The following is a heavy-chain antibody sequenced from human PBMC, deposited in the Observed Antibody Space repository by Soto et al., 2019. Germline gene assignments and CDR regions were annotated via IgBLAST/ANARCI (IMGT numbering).Heavy chain of an antibody. V-gene: IGHV3-13*01. CDR2: IGTAGDT. D-gene: IGHD1-1*01. Sequence: GGSLRLSCAASGFTFSSYDMHWVRQATGKGLEWVSAIGTAGDTYYPGSVKGRFTISRENAKNSLYLQMNSLRAGDTAVYYCARLSYNWNDRAFDIWGQGTMVTVSS. J-gene: IGHJ3*02. CDR1: GFTFSSYD. CDR3: ARLSYNWNDRAFDI.